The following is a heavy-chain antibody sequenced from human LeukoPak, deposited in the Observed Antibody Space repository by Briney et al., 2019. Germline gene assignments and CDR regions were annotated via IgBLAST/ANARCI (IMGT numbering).Heavy chain of an antibody. D-gene: IGHD6-13*01. V-gene: IGHV3-23*01. J-gene: IGHJ4*02. Sequence: PGGSLRLSCAASGFTFSSYAMSWVRQAPGKGLEWVSTISDRGGSTYYADSVKGRFTISRDNSKNTLYLQMNSLRAEDTAVYYCAKALVAAGTGNYFDYWGQGTLVTVSS. CDR1: GFTFSSYA. CDR3: AKALVAAGTGNYFDY. CDR2: ISDRGGST.